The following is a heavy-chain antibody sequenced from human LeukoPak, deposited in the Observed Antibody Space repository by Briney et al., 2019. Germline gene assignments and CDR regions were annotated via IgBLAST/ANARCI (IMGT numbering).Heavy chain of an antibody. CDR1: GFTFSSYA. D-gene: IGHD3-22*01. CDR2: ISGSGGST. J-gene: IGHJ4*02. V-gene: IGHV3-23*01. Sequence: GGSLRLSCAASGFTFSSYAMSWVRQAPGKGLEWVSAISGSGGSTYYADSVKGRFTISRDNSKNTLYLQMNSLRAEDTAVYYFAKGINSGYYFDYWGQGTLVTVSS. CDR3: AKGINSGYYFDY.